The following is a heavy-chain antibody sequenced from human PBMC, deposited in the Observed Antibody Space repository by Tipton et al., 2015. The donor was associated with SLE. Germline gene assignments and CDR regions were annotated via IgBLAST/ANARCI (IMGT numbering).Heavy chain of an antibody. Sequence: TLSLTCTVSGGSISSYYSGLIRQPPGKGLEWIGSIYYSGSTYYNPSLKSRVTISVDTSKNQFSLSLSSVTAAATAVYYCASRDMDVWGKGTTVTVSS. V-gene: IGHV4-39*07. CDR3: ASRDMDV. CDR2: IYYSGST. CDR1: GGSISSYY. J-gene: IGHJ6*03.